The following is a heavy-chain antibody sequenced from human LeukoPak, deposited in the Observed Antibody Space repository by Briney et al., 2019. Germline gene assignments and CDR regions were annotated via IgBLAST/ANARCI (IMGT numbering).Heavy chain of an antibody. Sequence: GGSLRLSCAASGFIFSNYGMHWVRQAPGKGLEWVAFIRYDGSDKYYADSVKGRFTISRDNSKNTLYLQMNSLRGADTAVYYCAKDGAGYSSGWYAEYFQRWGQGSLVSVSS. CDR1: GFIFSNYG. CDR2: IRYDGSDK. D-gene: IGHD6-19*01. CDR3: AKDGAGYSSGWYAEYFQR. V-gene: IGHV3-30*02. J-gene: IGHJ1*01.